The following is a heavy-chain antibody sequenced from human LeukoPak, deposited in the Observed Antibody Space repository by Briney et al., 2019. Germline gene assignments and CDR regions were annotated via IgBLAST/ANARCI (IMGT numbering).Heavy chain of an antibody. Sequence: SETLSLTCTVSGGSISSYYWSWIRQPPGKGLEWIGYIYYSGSTNYNPSLKSRAIISVDTSKNQFSLELSSVTAADTAVYYCARWGSITTARLDYWGQGTLVTVSS. CDR2: IYYSGST. D-gene: IGHD3-16*01. CDR1: GGSISSYY. CDR3: ARWGSITTARLDY. J-gene: IGHJ4*02. V-gene: IGHV4-59*01.